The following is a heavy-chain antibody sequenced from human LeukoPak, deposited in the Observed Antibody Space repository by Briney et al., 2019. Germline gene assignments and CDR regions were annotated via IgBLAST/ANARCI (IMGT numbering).Heavy chain of an antibody. V-gene: IGHV4-38-2*02. CDR3: ARTYYGDNWFDP. CDR1: GYSISSGYY. Sequence: SATLSLTCTVSGYSISSGYYWGWIRPPPGKGLEWIGSIYHSGSTYYNPSLKSRVTISVDTSKDQFSLWLSSVTAADTAVYYCARTYYGDNWFDPWGQGNLVTVSS. D-gene: IGHD3-10*01. J-gene: IGHJ5*02. CDR2: IYHSGST.